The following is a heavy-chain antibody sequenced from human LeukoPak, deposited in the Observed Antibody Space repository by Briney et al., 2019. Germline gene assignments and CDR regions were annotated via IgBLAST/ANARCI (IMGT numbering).Heavy chain of an antibody. Sequence: GGSLRLSCAASGFTFSSYAMNWVRQAPGKGLEWVSAISGSGGNTYYADSVTGRFTISRDNSKNTLYLQMNSLRAEDTAVYYCAKGVKHQLLYYYYYYGMDVWGQGTTVTVSS. CDR3: AKGVKHQLLYYYYYYGMDV. CDR2: ISGSGGNT. J-gene: IGHJ6*02. D-gene: IGHD6-13*01. V-gene: IGHV3-23*01. CDR1: GFTFSSYA.